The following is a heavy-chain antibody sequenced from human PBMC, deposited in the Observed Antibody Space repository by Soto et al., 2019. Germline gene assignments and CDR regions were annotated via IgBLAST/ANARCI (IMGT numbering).Heavy chain of an antibody. V-gene: IGHV3-30*04. CDR1: GFTFSSYA. Sequence: GGSLRLSCAASGFTFSSYAMHWVRQAPGKGLEWVAVISYDGSHKDYVDSVKGRFTISRDNSKNTLYLQMNSLRPDDTAVYYCAQDRGSCTGGSCFYSIYYWGQGTLVTVSS. J-gene: IGHJ4*02. CDR2: ISYDGSHK. CDR3: AQDRGSCTGGSCFYSIYY. D-gene: IGHD2-15*01.